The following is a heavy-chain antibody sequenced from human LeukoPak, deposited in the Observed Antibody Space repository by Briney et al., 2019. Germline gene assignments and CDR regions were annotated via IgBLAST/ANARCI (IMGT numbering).Heavy chain of an antibody. CDR1: GGTFSSYA. CDR2: IIPIFGTA. J-gene: IGHJ4*02. D-gene: IGHD2-2*01. V-gene: IGHV1-69*13. Sequence: ASVKVSCKASGGTFSSYAISWVRQAPGQGLEWMGGIIPIFGTANYAQKFQGRVTITADGSTSTAYMELSSLRSEDTAVYYCARDRCCSSTSCYYYFDYWGQGTLVTVSS. CDR3: ARDRCCSSTSCYYYFDY.